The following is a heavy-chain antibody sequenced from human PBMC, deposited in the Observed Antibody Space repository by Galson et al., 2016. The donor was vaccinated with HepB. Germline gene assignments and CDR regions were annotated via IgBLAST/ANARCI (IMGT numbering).Heavy chain of an antibody. D-gene: IGHD2-21*01. J-gene: IGHJ4*02. Sequence: SLRLSCAASGFTFEDYAMHWVRQVPGKGLEWVSRISWNSGTIDYADSVKGRFTISRDNAKNSLYLQMTSLTADDTALYYCAKDQGTVISAFDYWGQGTLVTVSS. CDR2: ISWNSGTI. CDR3: AKDQGTVISAFDY. V-gene: IGHV3-9*01. CDR1: GFTFEDYA.